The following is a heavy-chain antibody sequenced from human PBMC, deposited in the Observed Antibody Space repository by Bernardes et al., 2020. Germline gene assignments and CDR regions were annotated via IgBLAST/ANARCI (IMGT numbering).Heavy chain of an antibody. CDR3: ARVHSSGKGWFDP. Sequence: SETLSLTCTVSGGSIRSSSYYWGWIRQPTGKGLEWIGSIYYSGRTYYNPSLKSRVTISVDTSKNQFSLKLSSVTAADTTVYYCARVHSSGKGWFDPWGQGTLVTGSS. J-gene: IGHJ5*02. CDR1: GGSIRSSSYY. D-gene: IGHD3-10*01. V-gene: IGHV4-39*01. CDR2: IYYSGRT.